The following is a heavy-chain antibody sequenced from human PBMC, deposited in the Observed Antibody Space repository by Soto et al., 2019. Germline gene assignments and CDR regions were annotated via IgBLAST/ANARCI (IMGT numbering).Heavy chain of an antibody. J-gene: IGHJ6*02. Sequence: LRLSCAASGFTFSSHAMNWVRQAPGKGLEWVSFISSTSSTKNYADSVKGRFTISRDNAKNSLYLQMSSLRDEDTAVYYCARRITMVRGPYYYYGLDVWGQGTTVTVSS. D-gene: IGHD3-10*01. CDR2: ISSTSSTK. CDR1: GFTFSSHA. V-gene: IGHV3-48*02. CDR3: ARRITMVRGPYYYYGLDV.